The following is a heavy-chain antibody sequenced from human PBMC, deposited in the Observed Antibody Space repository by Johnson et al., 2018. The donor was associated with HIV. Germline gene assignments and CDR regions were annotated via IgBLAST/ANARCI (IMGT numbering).Heavy chain of an antibody. J-gene: IGHJ3*02. Sequence: VHLVESGGGVVQPGRSLRLSCAASGFTFSSYAMHWVRQAPGKGLEWVAVISYDGSNKYYADSVKGRFTISRDNSKNTLYLQMNSLRAEDTAVYYCASIAARRVSAFDIWGQGTMVTVSS. CDR2: ISYDGSNK. CDR1: GFTFSSYA. V-gene: IGHV3-30*04. CDR3: ASIAARRVSAFDI. D-gene: IGHD6-6*01.